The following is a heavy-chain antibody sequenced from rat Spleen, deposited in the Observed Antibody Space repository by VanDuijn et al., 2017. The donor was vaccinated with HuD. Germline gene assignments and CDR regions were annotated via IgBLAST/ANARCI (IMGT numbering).Heavy chain of an antibody. CDR1: GFTFSDYN. V-gene: IGHV5-7*01. Sequence: EVQLVESGGGLVQPGRSLKLSCAASGFTFSDYNMAWVRQAPKKGLEWVATISYDDSSTYYRDSVKGRFTLSRDNAKSTLYLQMDSLRSEDTATYYCASYNSGFMDAWGQGASVTVSS. CDR2: ISYDDSST. D-gene: IGHD4-3*01. CDR3: ASYNSGFMDA. J-gene: IGHJ4*01.